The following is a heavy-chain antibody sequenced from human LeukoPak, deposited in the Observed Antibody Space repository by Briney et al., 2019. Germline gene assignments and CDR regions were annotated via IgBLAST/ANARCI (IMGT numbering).Heavy chain of an antibody. D-gene: IGHD3-10*01. J-gene: IGHJ6*02. CDR2: INDTGST. V-gene: IGHV4-34*01. Sequence: SETLSLTCAVSGGSFGGYYWSWIRQPPGKGLEWIGEINDTGSTNYNPSLKSRVTISVDTSKNQFSLKLNSVTAADTAVYYCARDRGGLDVWGQGTTVTVSS. CDR3: ARDRGGLDV. CDR1: GGSFGGYY.